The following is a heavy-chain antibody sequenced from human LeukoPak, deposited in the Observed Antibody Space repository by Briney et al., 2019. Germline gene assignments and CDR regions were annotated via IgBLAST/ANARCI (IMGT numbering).Heavy chain of an antibody. D-gene: IGHD3-22*01. Sequence: PGGSLRLSCAASGFTFSAFGMHWVRQVPGKGLEWVAVLSYDGSYKYYADSVKGRFTIARDNSKSTLYLQMNSLRAEDTAVYYCAKDLAPYYYDHSYCDDWGQGTLVTVSS. CDR1: GFTFSAFG. J-gene: IGHJ4*02. CDR3: AKDLAPYYYDHSYCDD. V-gene: IGHV3-30*18. CDR2: LSYDGSYK.